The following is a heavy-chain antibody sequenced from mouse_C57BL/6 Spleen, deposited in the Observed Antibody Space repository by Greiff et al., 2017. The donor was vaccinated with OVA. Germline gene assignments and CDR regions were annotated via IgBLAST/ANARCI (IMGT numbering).Heavy chain of an antibody. J-gene: IGHJ4*01. CDR3: ARNWYYYGSSPYYYAKGD. CDR1: GFSLTSYG. V-gene: IGHV2-2*01. D-gene: IGHD1-1*01. Sequence: VQGVESGPGLVQPSPSLSITCTVSGFSLTSYGVHWVRQSPGKGLEWLGVIWSGGSTDYNAAFISRLSISTDNSKSQVFFKMNSLQAHDTAIYYVARNWYYYGSSPYYYAKGDWGQGTSVTVAS. CDR2: IWSGGST.